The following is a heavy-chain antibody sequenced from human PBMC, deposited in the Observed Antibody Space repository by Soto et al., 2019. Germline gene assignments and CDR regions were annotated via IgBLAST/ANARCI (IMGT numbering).Heavy chain of an antibody. J-gene: IGHJ6*02. CDR2: ISGSGANI. V-gene: IGHV3-23*01. CDR3: ARRTSYGSGSYMYYYYGLDV. Sequence: GGSLRLSCAASGFTFSGYAMTWVRQAPGKGLEWVSGISGSGANIYYADSVKGRFTISRDNSRNTLYLQMNSLRAEDTAVYSCARRTSYGSGSYMYYYYGLDVWGQGTTVTVSS. D-gene: IGHD3-10*01. CDR1: GFTFSGYA.